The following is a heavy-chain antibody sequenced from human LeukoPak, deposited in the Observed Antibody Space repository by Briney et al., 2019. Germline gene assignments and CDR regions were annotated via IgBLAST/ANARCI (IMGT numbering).Heavy chain of an antibody. CDR2: INWNGGST. D-gene: IGHD3-22*01. CDR3: GRVPYDTTDYYPYYFDY. Sequence: GGSLRLSCAASGFSFDDYGMSWVRQAPGKGLEWVSVINWNGGSTGYADSVKGRFTISRDNAKTSLYLQMNSLRAEDTALYHCGRVPYDTTDYYPYYFDYWGQGTLVTVSS. J-gene: IGHJ4*02. V-gene: IGHV3-20*01. CDR1: GFSFDDYG.